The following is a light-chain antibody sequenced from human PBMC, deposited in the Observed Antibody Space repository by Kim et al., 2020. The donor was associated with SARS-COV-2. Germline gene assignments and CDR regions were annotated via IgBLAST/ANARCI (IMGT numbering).Light chain of an antibody. CDR1: SGSIASNY. J-gene: IGLJ2*01. CDR3: QSYDSSTVV. CDR2: EDN. V-gene: IGLV6-57*03. Sequence: GKTVTISCTRSSGSIASNYVQWYQQRPGSAPTTVIYEDNQRPSGVTDRFSGSIDSSSNSASLTISGLKTEDEADYYCQSYDSSTVVFGGGTQLTVL.